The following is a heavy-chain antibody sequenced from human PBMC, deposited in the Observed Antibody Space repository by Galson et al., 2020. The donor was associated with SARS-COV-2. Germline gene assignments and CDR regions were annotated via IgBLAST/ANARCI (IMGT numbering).Heavy chain of an antibody. CDR1: GGSISSNY. CDR3: AREVLNWYFDL. V-gene: IGHV4-59*01. D-gene: IGHD3-10*01. J-gene: IGHJ2*01. CDR2: IYYSGST. Sequence: SETLSLTCPVSGGSISSNYWSCIRQPPGTGLEWIGYIYYSGSTHYNPSLKSRVAISIDTSKNQFSLRLTSVTAADTAVYYCAREVLNWYFDLWGRGTRVTVSS.